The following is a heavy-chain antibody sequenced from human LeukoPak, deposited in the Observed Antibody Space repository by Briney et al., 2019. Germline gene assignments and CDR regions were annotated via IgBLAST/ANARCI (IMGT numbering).Heavy chain of an antibody. D-gene: IGHD6-19*01. J-gene: IGHJ4*02. CDR3: ARQSYSSGCFDY. Sequence: PSETLSLTCTVSGGSISNYYWSWIRQPPGKGLEWIGYIYYSGSTNCNPSLKSRVTISVDTSKNQFSLKLSSVTAADTAVYYCARQSYSSGCFDYWGQGTLVTVSS. CDR2: IYYSGST. V-gene: IGHV4-59*08. CDR1: GGSISNYY.